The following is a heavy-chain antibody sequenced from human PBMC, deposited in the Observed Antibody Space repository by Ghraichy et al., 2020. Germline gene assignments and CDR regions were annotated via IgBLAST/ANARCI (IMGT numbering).Heavy chain of an antibody. J-gene: IGHJ4*02. Sequence: GGSLRLSCAASGFTFSSHWMHWVRQAPGKGLVWVSHINSDGSSTSYADSVKGRFTISRDNAKNTLYLQMNRLRAEDTAVYYCARVSYDSSGYLYYFDYWGQGTLVTVSS. CDR1: GFTFSSHW. V-gene: IGHV3-74*01. CDR3: ARVSYDSSGYLYYFDY. CDR2: INSDGSST. D-gene: IGHD3-22*01.